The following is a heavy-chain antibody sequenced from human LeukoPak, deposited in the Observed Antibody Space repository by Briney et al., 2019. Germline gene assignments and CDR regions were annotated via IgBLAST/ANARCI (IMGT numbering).Heavy chain of an antibody. CDR3: ARQGYSSGFYYFDY. D-gene: IGHD6-19*01. V-gene: IGHV4-59*01. J-gene: IGHJ4*02. CDR1: GGSISSYY. Sequence: SETLSLTCTVSGGSISSYYWSWIRQPPGKGLEWIGYIYYSGSTNYNPSLKSRVTISVDASQNQFSLKLSSVTAADTAVYYCARQGYSSGFYYFDYWGQGTLVTVSS. CDR2: IYYSGST.